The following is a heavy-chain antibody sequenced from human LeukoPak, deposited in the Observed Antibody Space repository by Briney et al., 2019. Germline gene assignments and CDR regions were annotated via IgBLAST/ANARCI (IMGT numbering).Heavy chain of an antibody. CDR1: GGSISTSSHY. CDR2: GYYSGST. Sequence: SETLSLTCTVSGGSISTSSHYWGWIRQPPGKVLEWIGSGYYSGSTHYSPSLKSRVSISVDTSKNQFSLNLSSMTAADTAVYYCARRTGTAGGNHFDYWGQGTLVTVSS. CDR3: ARRTGTAGGNHFDY. V-gene: IGHV4-39*01. D-gene: IGHD1/OR15-1a*01. J-gene: IGHJ4*02.